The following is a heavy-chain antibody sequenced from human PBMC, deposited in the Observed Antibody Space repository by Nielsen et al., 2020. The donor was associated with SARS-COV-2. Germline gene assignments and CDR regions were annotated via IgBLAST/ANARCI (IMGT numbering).Heavy chain of an antibody. V-gene: IGHV1-18*01. CDR1: GYTLTELS. J-gene: IGHJ4*02. Sequence: ASVKVSCKVSGYTLTELSMHWVRQAPGKGLEWMGWISAYNGNTNYAQKLQGRVTMTTDTSTSTAYMELRSLRFDDTAMYYCARERDEYFDYWGQGTLVTVSS. CDR2: ISAYNGNT. CDR3: ARERDEYFDY.